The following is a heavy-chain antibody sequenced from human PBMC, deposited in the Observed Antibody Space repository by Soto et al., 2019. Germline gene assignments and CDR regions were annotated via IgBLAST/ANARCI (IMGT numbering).Heavy chain of an antibody. V-gene: IGHV3-7*01. J-gene: IGHJ3*02. Sequence: HGGSLRLSCAASGFTFSSYWMSWVRQAPGKGLEWVANIKQDGSEKYYVDSVKGRFTISRDNAKNSLYLQMNSLRAEDTAVYYCARDSDYGDYFAFDIWGQGTMVTVSS. CDR3: ARDSDYGDYFAFDI. CDR2: IKQDGSEK. D-gene: IGHD4-17*01. CDR1: GFTFSSYW.